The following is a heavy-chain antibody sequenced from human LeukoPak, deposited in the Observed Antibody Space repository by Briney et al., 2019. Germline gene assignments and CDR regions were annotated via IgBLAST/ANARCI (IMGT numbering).Heavy chain of an antibody. J-gene: IGHJ5*02. CDR3: ARDVTISGNNWFDP. CDR1: GFTFSSYG. Sequence: GGSLRLSCAASGFTFSSYGIHWVRQAPGKGLEWVVFISYDGSDKSYADSVMGRFTISRDNSKNMLYLQMSSLRAEDTAVFYCARDVTISGNNWFDPWGQGTLVTVSS. V-gene: IGHV3-33*01. D-gene: IGHD5-24*01. CDR2: ISYDGSDK.